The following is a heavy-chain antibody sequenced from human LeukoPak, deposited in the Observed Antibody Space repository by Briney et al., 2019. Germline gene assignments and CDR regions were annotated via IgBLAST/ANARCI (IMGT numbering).Heavy chain of an antibody. CDR2: ISSSSSYI. D-gene: IGHD2-2*01. CDR3: ARDEGSSTSGHDY. CDR1: GFTFSSYS. J-gene: IGHJ4*02. V-gene: IGHV3-21*01. Sequence: GGSLRLSCAASGFTFSSYSMNWVRQAPGKGLEWVSSISSSSSYIYYADSVKGRFTISRDNAKNSLYLQMSSLRAEDTAVYYCARDEGSSTSGHDYWGQGTLVTVSS.